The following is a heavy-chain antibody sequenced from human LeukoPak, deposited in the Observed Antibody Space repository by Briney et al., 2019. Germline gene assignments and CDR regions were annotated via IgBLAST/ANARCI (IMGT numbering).Heavy chain of an antibody. CDR2: IYYSGST. CDR3: ARGPDYYGSGSCFDY. V-gene: IGHV4-59*02. Sequence: SETLSLTCAVSGGSVSSYYWSWIRQPPGKGLEWIGYIYYSGSTNYNPSLKSRVTISVDTSKNQFSLKLSSVTAADTAVYYCARGPDYYGSGSCFDYWGQGTLVTVSS. D-gene: IGHD3-10*01. J-gene: IGHJ4*02. CDR1: GGSVSSYY.